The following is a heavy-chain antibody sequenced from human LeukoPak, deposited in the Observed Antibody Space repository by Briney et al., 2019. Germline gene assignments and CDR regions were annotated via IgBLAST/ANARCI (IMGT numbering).Heavy chain of an antibody. J-gene: IGHJ4*02. D-gene: IGHD3-10*01. CDR2: ISGSGGST. V-gene: IGHV3-23*01. CDR1: GFTFSSYA. CDR3: AKGADYYGSGKVDY. Sequence: PGASLTLSCAASGFTFSSYAMSWVRQAPGKGLEWVSAISGSGGSTYYADSVKGRFTISRDNSKNTLYLQMNSLRAEDTAVYYCAKGADYYGSGKVDYWGQGTLVTVSS.